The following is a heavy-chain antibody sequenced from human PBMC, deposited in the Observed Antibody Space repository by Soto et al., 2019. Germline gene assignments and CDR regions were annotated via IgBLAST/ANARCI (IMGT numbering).Heavy chain of an antibody. Sequence: QVQLQESGPGLVRPSETLSLTCTVSGGSISSYRWSWIRQPAGKGLEWIGRLNTYGNTHYNPSLKSRVTVSVATSRNQFFLTLRSVDAADSAVYHCGRESGETWDYEASWGQGTPVTVSS. V-gene: IGHV4-4*07. CDR3: GRESGETWDYEAS. CDR1: GGSISSYR. J-gene: IGHJ5*02. CDR2: LNTYGNT. D-gene: IGHD1-7*01.